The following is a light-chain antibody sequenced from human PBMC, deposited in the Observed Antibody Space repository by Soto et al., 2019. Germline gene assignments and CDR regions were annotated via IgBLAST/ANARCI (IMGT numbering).Light chain of an antibody. Sequence: EIVLTQSPGTLSLSPGERATLSCKASQSVSSSYLAWYQQKPGQAPRLLIYGASSRATGIPDRFSGSGSGTDFTLTISRLEPEDFAVYYCQQYRWSPPYTFGQGTNLEIK. J-gene: IGKJ2*01. V-gene: IGKV3-20*01. CDR1: QSVSSSY. CDR3: QQYRWSPPYT. CDR2: GAS.